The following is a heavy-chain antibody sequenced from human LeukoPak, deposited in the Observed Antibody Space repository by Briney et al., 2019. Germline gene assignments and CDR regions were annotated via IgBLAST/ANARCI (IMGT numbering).Heavy chain of an antibody. CDR3: AGDGTGEFSPFDY. D-gene: IGHD7-27*01. J-gene: IGHJ4*02. Sequence: SQTLSLTCAISGDSVSSNSAAWDWIRQSPSRGLEWLGRTYYRSKWYNDYAVSVRSRITIKPDTSKNQFSLQLNSVTPEDTAVYYCAGDGTGEFSPFDYWGQGTLVTVSS. V-gene: IGHV6-1*01. CDR1: GDSVSSNSAA. CDR2: TYYRSKWYN.